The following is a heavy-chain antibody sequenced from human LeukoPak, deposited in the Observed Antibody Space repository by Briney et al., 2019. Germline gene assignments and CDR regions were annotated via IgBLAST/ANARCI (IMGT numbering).Heavy chain of an antibody. Sequence: PGGSLRLSCAASGFTFSTYSMNWVRQAPGKGLEGVSYISSSSTTIYYADSVKGRFTISRDNAKNSLYLQMNSLRSEDTAVYYCAREALAEGSGSYYNVLDYGMDVWGQGTTVTVSS. J-gene: IGHJ6*02. CDR3: AREALAEGSGSYYNVLDYGMDV. CDR2: ISSSSTTI. CDR1: GFTFSTYS. V-gene: IGHV3-48*04. D-gene: IGHD3-10*01.